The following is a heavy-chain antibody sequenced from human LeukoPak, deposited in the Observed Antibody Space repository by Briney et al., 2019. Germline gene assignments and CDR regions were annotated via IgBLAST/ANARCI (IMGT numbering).Heavy chain of an antibody. D-gene: IGHD6-13*01. CDR3: ARDEYSSSLSFNY. V-gene: IGHV4-31*03. CDR2: IYYSGST. CDR1: GGSISSGGYY. J-gene: IGHJ4*02. Sequence: SETLSLTRTVSGGSISSGGYYWSWIRQHPGKGLEWIGYIYYSGSTYYNPSLKSRVTISVDTSKNQFSLKLSSVTAADTAVYYCARDEYSSSLSFNYWGQGTLVTVSS.